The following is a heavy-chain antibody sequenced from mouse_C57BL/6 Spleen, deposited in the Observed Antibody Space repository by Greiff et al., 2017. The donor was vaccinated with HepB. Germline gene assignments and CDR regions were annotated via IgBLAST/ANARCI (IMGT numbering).Heavy chain of an antibody. D-gene: IGHD2-4*01. CDR2: ISYSGST. Sequence: EVQLQQSGPGMVKPSQSLSLTCTVTGYSITSGYDWHWIRHFPGNKLEWMGYISYSGSTNYNPSLKSRISITHDTSKNHFFLKLNSVTTEDTATYYCARRRLRPDYAMDYWGQGTSVTVSS. J-gene: IGHJ4*01. CDR1: GYSITSGYD. CDR3: ARRRLRPDYAMDY. V-gene: IGHV3-1*01.